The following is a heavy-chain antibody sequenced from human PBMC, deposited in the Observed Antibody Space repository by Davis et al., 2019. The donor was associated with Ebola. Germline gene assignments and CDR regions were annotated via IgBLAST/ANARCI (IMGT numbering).Heavy chain of an antibody. CDR3: ARGRPTHSGSYSTYYYYYGMDV. CDR1: GGTFSSYA. D-gene: IGHD1-26*01. J-gene: IGHJ6*02. CDR2: IIPIFGTA. V-gene: IGHV1-69*13. Sequence: AASVKVSCKASGGTFSSYAISWVRQAPGQGLEWMGGIIPIFGTANYAQKFQGRVTITADESTSTAYMELSSLRSEDTAVYYCARGRPTHSGSYSTYYYYYGMDVWGQGTTVTVSS.